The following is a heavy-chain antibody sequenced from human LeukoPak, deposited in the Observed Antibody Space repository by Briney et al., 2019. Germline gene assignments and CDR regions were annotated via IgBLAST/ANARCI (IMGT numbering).Heavy chain of an antibody. CDR3: ARARIAVANWFDP. CDR2: IRSNTYGGST. V-gene: IGHV3-49*03. D-gene: IGHD6-19*01. CDR1: GFTFGDYG. J-gene: IGHJ5*02. Sequence: GGSLRLSCEGSGFTFGDYGVGWFRQAPGKGLQWVTSIRSNTYGGSTEYVPSVKGRFTISRDDSNSIAYLQMNSLRAEDTAVYYCARARIAVANWFDPWGQGTLVTVSS.